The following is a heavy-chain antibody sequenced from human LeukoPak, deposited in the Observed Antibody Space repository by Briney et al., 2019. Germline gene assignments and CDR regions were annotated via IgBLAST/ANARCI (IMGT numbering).Heavy chain of an antibody. CDR1: GYTFPTYD. V-gene: IGHV1-8*01. D-gene: IGHD3-10*01. CDR2: MNPNSGNR. Sequence: VNFSCKAFGYTFPTYDINSARQATGHGLEWMGWMNPNSGNRGYAQKFQGRVTMTRNTSISTAYMELSRLRSDDTAVYYCARKYLYGSGKPHFDYWGQGALVTVSS. J-gene: IGHJ4*02. CDR3: ARKYLYGSGKPHFDY.